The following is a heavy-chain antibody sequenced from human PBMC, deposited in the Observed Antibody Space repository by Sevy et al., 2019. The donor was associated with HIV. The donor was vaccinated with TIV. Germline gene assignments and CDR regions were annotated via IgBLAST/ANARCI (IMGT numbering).Heavy chain of an antibody. D-gene: IGHD4-17*01. Sequence: ASVKVSCKASGYIFTDYYTHWVRQAPGQGLEWMAWINSDSGVTNYAQRFQGEVTVTRDTSLSTAYLELTNLKSNDTAIYYCARLTTQPTSDLYGLDVWGQGTTVTVSS. V-gene: IGHV1-2*02. CDR2: INSDSGVT. CDR3: ARLTTQPTSDLYGLDV. CDR1: GYIFTDYY. J-gene: IGHJ6*02.